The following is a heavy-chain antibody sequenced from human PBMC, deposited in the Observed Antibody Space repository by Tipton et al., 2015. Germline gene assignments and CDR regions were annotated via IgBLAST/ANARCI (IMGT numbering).Heavy chain of an antibody. V-gene: IGHV4-38-2*01. CDR1: AYSISSDYY. J-gene: IGHJ4*02. Sequence: TLSLTCAVSAYSISSDYYWGWIRQPPGKGLEWIGSISHSGNTYYNPSLKSRVTISVDTSKNQFSLKLSSVTAADTAVYYCTTTQGYWGQGTLVTVSS. CDR3: TTTQGY. CDR2: ISHSGNT. D-gene: IGHD2-15*01.